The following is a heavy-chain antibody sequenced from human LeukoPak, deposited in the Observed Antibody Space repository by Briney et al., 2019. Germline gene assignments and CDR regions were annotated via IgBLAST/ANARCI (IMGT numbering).Heavy chain of an antibody. J-gene: IGHJ4*02. CDR2: SYYSGST. CDR3: ASYSSSWYYFDY. CDR1: GGPVSSGSYY. D-gene: IGHD6-13*01. V-gene: IGHV4-61*01. Sequence: PSETLSLTCTVSGGPVSSGSYYWSWIRQPPGKGLEWIGYSYYSGSTNYNPSLKSRVTISVDTSKNQFSLKLSSVTAADTAVYYCASYSSSWYYFDYWGQGTLVTVSS.